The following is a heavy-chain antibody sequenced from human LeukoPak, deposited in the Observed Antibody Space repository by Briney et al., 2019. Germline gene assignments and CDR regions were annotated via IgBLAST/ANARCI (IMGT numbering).Heavy chain of an antibody. D-gene: IGHD4-17*01. CDR1: AFSLNAYN. CDR3: ARVHGDRTTKGGNAFDI. Sequence: GGSLRLSCAASAFSLNAYNMNWVRQAPGKGLEWVSVIYSGGSTYYADSVKGRFTISRDNSKNTLYLQMNSLRAEDTAVYYCARVHGDRTTKGGNAFDIWGQGTMVTVSS. J-gene: IGHJ3*02. CDR2: IYSGGST. V-gene: IGHV3-53*01.